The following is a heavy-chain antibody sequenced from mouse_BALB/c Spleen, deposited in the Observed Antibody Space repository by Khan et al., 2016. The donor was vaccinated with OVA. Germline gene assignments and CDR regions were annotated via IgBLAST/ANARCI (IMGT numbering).Heavy chain of an antibody. CDR3: ARSVTITTLVATDFDY. CDR2: ISYSGRT. V-gene: IGHV3-2*02. CDR1: GYSITSDYA. D-gene: IGHD1-1*01. Sequence: EVQLQESGPGLVKPSQSLSLTCTVTGYSITSDYAWNWIRQFPGNKLEWMGYISYSGRTSYNPSLKSRISITRDTSKNQFFLQLNSVTTEDAATDYCARSVTITTLVATDFDYWGQGTTLTVSS. J-gene: IGHJ2*01.